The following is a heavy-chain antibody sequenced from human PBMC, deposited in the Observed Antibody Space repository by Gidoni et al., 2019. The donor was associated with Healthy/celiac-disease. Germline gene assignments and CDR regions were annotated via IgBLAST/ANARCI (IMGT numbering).Heavy chain of an antibody. V-gene: IGHV1-24*01. CDR1: GYTLPDLS. CDR3: ANGNIAVAGQNNWFDP. J-gene: IGHJ5*02. CDR2: FDPEDGET. Sequence: QVQLVQSGAEVKKPGASVKVSCKVSGYTLPDLSMHWVRQVPGKGLEWRGGFDPEDGETIYAQKFQGRVTMTEDTSTDTAYMELSSLRSEDTAVYYCANGNIAVAGQNNWFDPWGQGTLVTVSS. D-gene: IGHD6-19*01.